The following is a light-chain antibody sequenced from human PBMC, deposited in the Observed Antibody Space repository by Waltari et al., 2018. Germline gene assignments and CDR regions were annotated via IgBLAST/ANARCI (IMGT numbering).Light chain of an antibody. V-gene: IGKV1-8*01. CDR2: AAS. Sequence: AIRMTQSPSSFPASTGDRVTITCRANEGITSYLAWYQQKPGKAPKLLIYAASTLHSGVPSRFSGSGSGTDFTLTISCLQSEDFATYYCQQYFSYPLTFGGGTKVEIK. CDR1: EGITSY. CDR3: QQYFSYPLT. J-gene: IGKJ4*01.